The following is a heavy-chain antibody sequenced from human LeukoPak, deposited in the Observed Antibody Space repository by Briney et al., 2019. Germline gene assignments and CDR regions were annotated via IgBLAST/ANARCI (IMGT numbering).Heavy chain of an antibody. J-gene: IGHJ4*02. D-gene: IGHD3-22*01. CDR3: ARLYYDSSGYYLTSFDY. Sequence: EALNIPWQGSGYIFTSYLIDWVRQIPGKGLEWIGIIYPGDSDTKYSPPHQGHVTISADKSISTAYLQWSSLKASDTAMYYCARLYYDSSGYYLTSFDYWGQGTLVTVSS. CDR2: IYPGDSDT. V-gene: IGHV5-51*01. CDR1: GYIFTSYL.